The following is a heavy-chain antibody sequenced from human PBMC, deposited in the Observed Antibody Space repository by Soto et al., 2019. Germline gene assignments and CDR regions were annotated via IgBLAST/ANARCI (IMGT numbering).Heavy chain of an antibody. CDR3: ARDYYDSSGRPTIDY. CDR2: INHSGST. V-gene: IGHV4-34*02. J-gene: IGHJ4*02. D-gene: IGHD3-22*01. Sequence: QVQPQELGARLLKPSETLFPPRPVQGGSFRGYFWNRIRQPPGKGLGWIGEINHSGSTNYNPSLKSRVTISVDTSKNQFSLKLSSVTAADTAVYYCARDYYDSSGRPTIDYWGQGTLVTVSS. CDR1: GGSFRGYF.